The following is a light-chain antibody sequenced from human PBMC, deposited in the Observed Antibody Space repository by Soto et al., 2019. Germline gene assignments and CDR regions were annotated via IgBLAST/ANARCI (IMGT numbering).Light chain of an antibody. J-gene: IGLJ2*01. V-gene: IGLV2-23*02. Sequence: QSALTQPASVSGSPGQSITISCTGTSSDVGSYNLVSWYQHHPGKAPKLMIYEVSKRPSGVSNRFSGSKSGNTASLTISGLQAEDEADYYCCSYAGSSTDVVFGGGTKLTVL. CDR1: SSDVGSYNL. CDR2: EVS. CDR3: CSYAGSSTDVV.